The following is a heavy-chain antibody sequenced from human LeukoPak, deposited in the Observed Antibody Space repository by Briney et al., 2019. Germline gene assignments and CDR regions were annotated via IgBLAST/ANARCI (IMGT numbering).Heavy chain of an antibody. D-gene: IGHD1-26*01. CDR2: IYYSGST. J-gene: IGHJ6*03. Sequence: PSETLSLTCTVSGGSISSSSYYWGWIRQPPGKGLEWIGSIYYSGSTYYNPSLKSRVTISVDTSKNQFSLKLSSVTAADTAVYYCARGSGSYLFLNYYYMDVWGKGTRVTVSS. CDR1: GGSISSSSYY. CDR3: ARGSGSYLFLNYYYMDV. V-gene: IGHV4-39*07.